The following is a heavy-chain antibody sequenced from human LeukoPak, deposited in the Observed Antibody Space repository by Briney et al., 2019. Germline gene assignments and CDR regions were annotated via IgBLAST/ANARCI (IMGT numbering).Heavy chain of an antibody. J-gene: IGHJ4*02. CDR1: GFTFSSYA. V-gene: IGHV3-74*01. CDR3: ARVDSSGYSILFDY. Sequence: GGSLRLSCAASGFTFSSYAMSWVRQAPGKGLVWVSRTNSDGSSTSYADSVKGRFTISRDNAKNTLYLQMNSLRAEDTAVYYCARVDSSGYSILFDYWGQGTLVTVSS. D-gene: IGHD3-22*01. CDR2: TNSDGSST.